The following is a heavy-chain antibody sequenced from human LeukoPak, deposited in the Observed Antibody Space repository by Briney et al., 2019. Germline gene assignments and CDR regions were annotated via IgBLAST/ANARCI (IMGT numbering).Heavy chain of an antibody. CDR3: AKDGSPDYGMDV. CDR1: GFTFDDYA. J-gene: IGHJ6*02. CDR2: ISRNSGRI. Sequence: GGSLGLSCSASGFTFDDYAMHWVRQAPGRGLELVSGISRNSGRIGYADSVKGRFTISRDKAKISLYLQMNSLRAEDTALYYCAKDGSPDYGMDVWGQGTTVTVSS. V-gene: IGHV3-9*01.